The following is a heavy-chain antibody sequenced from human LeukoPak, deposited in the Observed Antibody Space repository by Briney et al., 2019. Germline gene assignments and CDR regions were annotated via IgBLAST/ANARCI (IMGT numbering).Heavy chain of an antibody. D-gene: IGHD1-14*01. V-gene: IGHV3-11*04. CDR1: GFTFDDYG. J-gene: IGHJ6*03. Sequence: WGSLRLSWAASGFTFDDYGMSWVRQAPGEGLEWGSYISSSGSTIYYADSVKGRFTISRDNAKNSLYLQMNSLRAEDTAVYYCARTTDEPYYYYMDVWGKGTTVTVSS. CDR3: ARTTDEPYYYYMDV. CDR2: ISSSGSTI.